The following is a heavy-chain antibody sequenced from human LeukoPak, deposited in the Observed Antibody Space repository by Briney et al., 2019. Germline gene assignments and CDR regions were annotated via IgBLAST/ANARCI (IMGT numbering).Heavy chain of an antibody. D-gene: IGHD4-17*01. CDR3: ARTYGDDAFDI. V-gene: IGHV4-59*01. CDR1: GGSISSYY. CDR2: IYYSGST. Sequence: TSETLSLTCTVSGGSISSYYWSWVRQPPGEGLEWIGYIYYSGSTKYNPSLESRVTMSVDTSKTQFSLKLSSVTAADTAVYYCARTYGDDAFDIWGQGPMVTVSS. J-gene: IGHJ3*02.